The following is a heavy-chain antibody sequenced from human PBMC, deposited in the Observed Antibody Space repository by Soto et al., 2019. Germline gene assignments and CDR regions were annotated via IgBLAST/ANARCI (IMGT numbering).Heavy chain of an antibody. J-gene: IGHJ4*02. Sequence: GGSLRLSCAASGFTFSSYDMHWVRQATGKGLEWVSAISGSGGSAYYAESVKGRFTISRDNSKNTLYLQMNSLRAEDTAVYYCAKDRVMVAANIVHDYWGQGTLVTVSA. CDR1: GFTFSSYD. CDR3: AKDRVMVAANIVHDY. V-gene: IGHV3-23*01. D-gene: IGHD2-15*01. CDR2: ISGSGGSA.